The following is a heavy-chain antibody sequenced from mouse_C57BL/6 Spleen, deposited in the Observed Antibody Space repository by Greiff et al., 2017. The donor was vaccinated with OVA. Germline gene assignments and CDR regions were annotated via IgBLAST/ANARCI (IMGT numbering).Heavy chain of an antibody. CDR2: IYWDDDK. CDR3: ARSGIYYDYDGRGYYAMDY. J-gene: IGHJ4*01. CDR1: GFSLSTSGMG. V-gene: IGHV8-12*01. D-gene: IGHD2-4*01. Sequence: QVTLKVSGPGILQSSQTLSLTCSFSGFSLSTSGMGVSWIRQPSGKGLEWLAHIYWDDDKRYNPSLKSRLTISKDTSRNQVFLKITSVDTADTATYYCARSGIYYDYDGRGYYAMDYWGQGTSVTVSS.